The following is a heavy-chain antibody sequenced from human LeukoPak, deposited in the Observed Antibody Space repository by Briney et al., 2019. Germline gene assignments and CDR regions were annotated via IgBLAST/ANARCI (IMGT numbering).Heavy chain of an antibody. D-gene: IGHD1-26*01. Sequence: GGSLRLSCAASGFTLSSYAMSWVCQAPGKGLEWVSAISGSGGSTYYADSVKGRFTISRDNSKNTLYLQMNSLRAEDTAVYYCAKDASGSYLVLGDFDYWGQGTLVTVSS. J-gene: IGHJ4*02. CDR1: GFTLSSYA. CDR2: ISGSGGST. V-gene: IGHV3-23*01. CDR3: AKDASGSYLVLGDFDY.